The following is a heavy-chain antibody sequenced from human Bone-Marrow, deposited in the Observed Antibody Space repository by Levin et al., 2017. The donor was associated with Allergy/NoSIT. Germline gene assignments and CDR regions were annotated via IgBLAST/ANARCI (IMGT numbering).Heavy chain of an antibody. V-gene: IGHV4-39*07. CDR3: ARDPTRLRMYDY. D-gene: IGHD4-17*01. CDR1: GGSISSSSYY. J-gene: IGHJ4*02. CDR2: IYYSGST. Sequence: PSETLSLTCTVSGGSISSSSYYWGWIRQPPGKGLEWIGSIYYSGSTYYNPSLKSRVTISVDTSKNQFSLKLSSVTAADTAVYYCARDPTRLRMYDYWGQGTLVTVSS.